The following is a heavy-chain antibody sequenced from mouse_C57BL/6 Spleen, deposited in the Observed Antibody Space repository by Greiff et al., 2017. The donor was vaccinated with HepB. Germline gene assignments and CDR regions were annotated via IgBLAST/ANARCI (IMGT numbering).Heavy chain of an antibody. J-gene: IGHJ1*03. CDR2: IDPSDSYT. CDR3: ARPIYDGYYDV. CDR1: GYTFTSYW. Sequence: QVQLQQPGAELVMPGASVKLSCKASGYTFTSYWIHWVKQRPGQGLEWIGEIDPSDSYTNYNQKFKGKSTLTVDKSSSTAYMQLSSLTSEDSAVYYCARPIYDGYYDVWGTGTTVTVSS. D-gene: IGHD2-3*01. V-gene: IGHV1-69*01.